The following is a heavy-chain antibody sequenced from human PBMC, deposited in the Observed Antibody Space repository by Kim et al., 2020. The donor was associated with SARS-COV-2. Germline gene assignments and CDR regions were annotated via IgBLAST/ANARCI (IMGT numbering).Heavy chain of an antibody. CDR1: GGSFSGYY. J-gene: IGHJ6*02. Sequence: SETLSLTCAVYGGSFSGYYWSWIRQPPGKGLEWIGEINHSGSTNYNPSLKSRVTISVDTSKNQFSLKLSSVTAADTAVYYCARGRGGTTVVTLGLGYYYYYGMDVWGQGITVTVSS. CDR3: ARGRGGTTVVTLGLGYYYYYGMDV. V-gene: IGHV4-34*01. D-gene: IGHD4-17*01. CDR2: INHSGST.